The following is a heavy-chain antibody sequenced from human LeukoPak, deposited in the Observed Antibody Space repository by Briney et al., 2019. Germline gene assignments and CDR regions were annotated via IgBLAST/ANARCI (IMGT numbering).Heavy chain of an antibody. J-gene: IGHJ4*02. CDR3: ARDTGIAARPDY. Sequence: PGGSLRLSCAASGFTFSTYSMNWVRQAPGKGLEWVSSISSSSSYIYYADSVKGRFTISRDNAKNSLYLQMNSLRAEDTAVYYCARDTGIAARPDYWGQGTLVTVSS. D-gene: IGHD6-6*01. CDR2: ISSSSSYI. CDR1: GFTFSTYS. V-gene: IGHV3-21*01.